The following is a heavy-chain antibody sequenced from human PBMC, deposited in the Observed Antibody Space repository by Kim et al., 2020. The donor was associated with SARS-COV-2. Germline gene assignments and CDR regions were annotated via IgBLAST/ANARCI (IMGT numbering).Heavy chain of an antibody. D-gene: IGHD5-12*01. CDR3: AREEMATIEGDYYSGMDV. V-gene: IGHV1-2*02. J-gene: IGHJ6*02. CDR1: GYTFTGYY. CDR2: INPNSGGT. Sequence: ASVKVSCKASGYTFTGYYMHWVRQAPGQGLEWMGWINPNSGGTKYAQKFQGRVTMTRDTSISTAYMELSRLRSDDTAVYYCAREEMATIEGDYYSGMDVWGQGTTVTVSS.